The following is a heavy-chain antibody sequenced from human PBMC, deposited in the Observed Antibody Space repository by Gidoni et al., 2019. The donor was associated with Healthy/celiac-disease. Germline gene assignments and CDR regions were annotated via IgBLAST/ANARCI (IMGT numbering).Heavy chain of an antibody. CDR1: GFTFSSYS. V-gene: IGHV3-21*01. CDR3: ARDLGQWLVRGVYYYYGMDV. Sequence: EVQLVESGGGLVKPGGSLRLSCEAYGFTFSSYSMNWVRQAPGKGLEWVSSISSSSSYIYYADSVKGRFTISRDNAKNSLYLQMNSLRAEDTAVYYCARDLGQWLVRGVYYYYGMDVWGQGTTVTVSS. CDR2: ISSSSSYI. J-gene: IGHJ6*02. D-gene: IGHD6-19*01.